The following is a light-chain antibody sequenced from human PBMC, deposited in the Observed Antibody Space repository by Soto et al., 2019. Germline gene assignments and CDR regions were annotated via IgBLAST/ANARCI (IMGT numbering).Light chain of an antibody. J-gene: IGLJ1*01. CDR2: GNS. Sequence: QSALTQPPSVSGAPGQRVTISCTGSSSNIGAGYDVHWYQQLPGTAPKLLIYGNSNRPSGVPDRFSGSKSGTSASLAITGLQAEDEADYYRQSYDSSLRGPYVFGTGTKVTVL. CDR1: SSNIGAGYD. V-gene: IGLV1-40*01. CDR3: QSYDSSLRGPYV.